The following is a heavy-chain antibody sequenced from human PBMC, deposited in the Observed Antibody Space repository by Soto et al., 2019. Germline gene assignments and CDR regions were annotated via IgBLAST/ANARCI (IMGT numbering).Heavy chain of an antibody. V-gene: IGHV1-8*01. J-gene: IGHJ4*02. Sequence: ASVKVSCKASGCTFTSYDINWVRQATGQGLEWMGWMNPNSGNTGYAQKFQGRVTMTRNTSISTAYMELSSLRSEDTAVYYCARGRIGRKAAAGTYFDYWGQGTLVTVSS. CDR3: ARGRIGRKAAAGTYFDY. D-gene: IGHD6-13*01. CDR1: GCTFTSYD. CDR2: MNPNSGNT.